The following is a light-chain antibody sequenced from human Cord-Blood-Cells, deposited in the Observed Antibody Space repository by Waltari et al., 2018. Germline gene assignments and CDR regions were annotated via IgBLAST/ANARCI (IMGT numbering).Light chain of an antibody. CDR2: EEN. CDR3: QSYDSSNWV. J-gene: IGLJ3*02. CDR1: SGSIASNY. Sequence: NFMLTQPHSVSESPGKTVTISCTRSSGSIASNYVQWYQQRPGSAPTTVTYEENKRPSGVPDLFSGSIDSSSNSASLTISGLKTEDEADYYCQSYDSSNWVFGGGTKLTVL. V-gene: IGLV6-57*03.